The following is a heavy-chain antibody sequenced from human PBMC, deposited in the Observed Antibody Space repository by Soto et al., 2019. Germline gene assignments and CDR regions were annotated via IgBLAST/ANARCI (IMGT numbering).Heavy chain of an antibody. CDR3: ARGSGSNFPSFHH. Sequence: QVQVVQSGAEVKKPGASVKVSCKTSGYTFTSNAIHWVRQAPGQRPEWMGWIIAGNGNTKYSHKSQGRVTITTDTSASTAYMEFSSLRSEDTAISYCARGSGSNFPSFHHWGQGTLVTVSS. CDR2: IIAGNGNT. CDR1: GYTFTSNA. V-gene: IGHV1-3*01. J-gene: IGHJ4*02. D-gene: IGHD1-26*01.